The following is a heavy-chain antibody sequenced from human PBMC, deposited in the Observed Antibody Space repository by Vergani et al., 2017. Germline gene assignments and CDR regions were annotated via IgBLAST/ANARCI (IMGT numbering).Heavy chain of an antibody. CDR2: INHSGST. V-gene: IGHV4-34*01. J-gene: IGHJ4*02. Sequence: QVQLQQWGAGLLQPSETLSLTCAVYGGSFSNYYWRWIRQPPGKGLEWIGEINHSGSTNYNPSLKSRVTIAVDTSKNRFSLKLSSVTAADTAVYYCARGISAAAGTPFDYWAQGTLVTVSS. CDR1: GGSFSNYY. CDR3: ARGISAAAGTPFDY. D-gene: IGHD6-13*01.